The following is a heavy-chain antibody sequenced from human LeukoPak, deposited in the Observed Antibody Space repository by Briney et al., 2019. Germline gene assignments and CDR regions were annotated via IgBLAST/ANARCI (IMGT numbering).Heavy chain of an antibody. CDR3: GRDALAAAGTGAFHI. J-gene: IGHJ3*02. CDR1: GGSISSSSYY. Sequence: SETLSLTCTVSGGSISSSSYYWSWIRQPPGKGLEWIGYIYYSGSTYYNPSLKSRVTISVDTSKNQFSLKLSSVTAADTAVYYCGRDALAAAGTGAFHIWGQGTMVTVSS. D-gene: IGHD6-13*01. V-gene: IGHV4-30-4*08. CDR2: IYYSGST.